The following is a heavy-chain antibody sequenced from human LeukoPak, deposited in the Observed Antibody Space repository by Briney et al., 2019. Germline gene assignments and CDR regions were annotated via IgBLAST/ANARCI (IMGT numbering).Heavy chain of an antibody. CDR2: IYYSGST. D-gene: IGHD3-3*01. CDR3: ARGTSGDFWSGYYPEFDY. V-gene: IGHV4-59*01. CDR1: GGSISSYY. Sequence: SETLSLTCTVSGGSISSYYWSWIRQPPGKGLEWIGYIYYSGSTNYNPSLKSRVTISVDTSKNQFSLKLSSVTAADTAVYYCARGTSGDFWSGYYPEFDYWGQGTLVTVSS. J-gene: IGHJ4*02.